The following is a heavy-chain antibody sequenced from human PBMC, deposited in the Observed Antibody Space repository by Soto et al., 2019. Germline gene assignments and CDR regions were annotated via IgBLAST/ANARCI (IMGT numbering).Heavy chain of an antibody. CDR2: INHSGST. J-gene: IGHJ2*01. Sequence: SLTCAVYGGSFSGYYLNWIRQPPGKGLEWIGEINHSGSTNYNPSLKSRVSISVGTSNNQFSLKLSSVTAADTAVYYCARGRGDGYNQDWYFDLWGRGTLVTVSS. V-gene: IGHV4-34*01. CDR3: ARGRGDGYNQDWYFDL. D-gene: IGHD3-10*01. CDR1: GGSFSGYY.